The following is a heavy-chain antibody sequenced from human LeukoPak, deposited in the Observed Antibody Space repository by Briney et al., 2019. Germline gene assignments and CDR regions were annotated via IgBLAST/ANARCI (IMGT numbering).Heavy chain of an antibody. CDR3: AIYSGSYHDY. V-gene: IGHV1-69*05. Sequence: SVKVSCKASGGTFSSYAISWVRQAPGQGLEWMGRIIPIFGTANYAQKFQGRVTITTDESTSTAYMGLSSLRSEDTAVYYCAIYSGSYHDYWGQGTLVTVSS. CDR2: IIPIFGTA. CDR1: GGTFSSYA. J-gene: IGHJ4*02. D-gene: IGHD1-26*01.